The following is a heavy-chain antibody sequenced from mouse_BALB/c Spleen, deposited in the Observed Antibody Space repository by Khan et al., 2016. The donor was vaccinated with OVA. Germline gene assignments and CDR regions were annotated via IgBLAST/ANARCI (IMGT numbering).Heavy chain of an antibody. Sequence: EVELVESGGGLVKLGGSLKLSCSASGFSFSGYYMSWVRQTPEKRLELVAAIKSNGGSIYYRDTVKGRFTISRDNAKHALYLQMSSLKSEDTALYDCARQYGYDGEFAYWGQGTLVTVSA. J-gene: IGHJ3*01. D-gene: IGHD2-2*01. V-gene: IGHV5-6-2*01. CDR1: GFSFSGYY. CDR2: IKSNGGSI. CDR3: ARQYGYDGEFAY.